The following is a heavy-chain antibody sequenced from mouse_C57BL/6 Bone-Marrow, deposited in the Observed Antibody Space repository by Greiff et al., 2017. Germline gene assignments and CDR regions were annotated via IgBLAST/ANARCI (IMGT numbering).Heavy chain of an antibody. Sequence: EVQLVASGGGLVKPGGSLQLSCAASGFTFSDYGMHWVRQAPEQGLEWVAYISSGRSTLYYADTVKGRFTISRDNSKNTLFLQMTSLSADDTAMYYCARKGLRRYAMDYWGQGTSVTVSS. CDR2: ISSGRSTL. CDR3: ARKGLRRYAMDY. D-gene: IGHD2-4*01. V-gene: IGHV5-17*01. CDR1: GFTFSDYG. J-gene: IGHJ4*01.